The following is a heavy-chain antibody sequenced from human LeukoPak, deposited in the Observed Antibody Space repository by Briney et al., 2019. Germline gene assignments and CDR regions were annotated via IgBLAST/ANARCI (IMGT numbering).Heavy chain of an antibody. V-gene: IGHV1-18*01. D-gene: IGHD4-17*01. CDR1: GYTFTTYG. CDR2: ISPYNGNR. Sequence: GASVKVSCKASGYTFTTYGIMWVRQAPGQGLEWMGWISPYNGNRNYAQDLQGRVTLTTDTSTTTAYMELRSLRSDDTAVYYCARSGHNHGDYVNWFDPWGQGTLVTVSS. CDR3: ARSGHNHGDYVNWFDP. J-gene: IGHJ5*02.